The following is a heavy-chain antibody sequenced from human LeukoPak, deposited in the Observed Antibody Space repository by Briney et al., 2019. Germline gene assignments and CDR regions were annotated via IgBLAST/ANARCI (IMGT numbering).Heavy chain of an antibody. D-gene: IGHD3-9*01. V-gene: IGHV1-69*06. Sequence: ASVKVSCKASGGTFSSYAISWVRQAPGQGLEWMGGIIPIFGTANYAQKFQGRVTITADKSTSTAYMELSSLRSEDTAVYYCARNPPPAYDILTGYDWGQGTLVTVSS. CDR2: IIPIFGTA. J-gene: IGHJ4*02. CDR1: GGTFSSYA. CDR3: ARNPPPAYDILTGYD.